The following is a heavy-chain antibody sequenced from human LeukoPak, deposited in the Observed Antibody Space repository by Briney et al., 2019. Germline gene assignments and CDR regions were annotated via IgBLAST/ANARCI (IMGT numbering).Heavy chain of an antibody. CDR2: IFYTGTT. CDR1: GGSISSYY. V-gene: IGHV4-59*01. Sequence: PSETLSLTCTVSGGSISSYYWSWIRQPPGKGLEWIGYIFYTGTTNYNPSLNSRVTISVDTSKNQFSLRLNSVTAADTAVYYCARGGGSGYYPGDYWGQGTLVAVSS. J-gene: IGHJ4*02. CDR3: ARGGGSGYYPGDY. D-gene: IGHD3-22*01.